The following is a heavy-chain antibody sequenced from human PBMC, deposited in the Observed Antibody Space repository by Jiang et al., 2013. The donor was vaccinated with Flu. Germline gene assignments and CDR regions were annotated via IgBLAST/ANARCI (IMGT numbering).Heavy chain of an antibody. D-gene: IGHD2-21*01. V-gene: IGHV6-1*01. CDR1: GGQCPLATVLL. CDR2: TYYRSKWYN. Sequence: QTLSLTCAISGGQCPLATVLLGTGSGSPHREALSGLGRTYYRSKWYNDYAVSVKSRIIINPDTSKNQFSLQLNSVTPEDMALYYCTRAPHGWGSDNWGQGTLVTVS. J-gene: IGHJ4*02. CDR3: TRAPHGWGSDN.